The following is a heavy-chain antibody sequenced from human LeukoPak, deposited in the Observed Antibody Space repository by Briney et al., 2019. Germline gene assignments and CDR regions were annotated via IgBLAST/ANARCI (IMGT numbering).Heavy chain of an antibody. Sequence: ASVKVSCKASGGTFNSFVINWVRQAPGQGLEWMGWINTNTGNPTYAQGFTGRFVFSLDTSVSTAYLQISSLKAEDTAVYYCARVMTTVTTSCLGYWGQGTLVTVSS. D-gene: IGHD4-17*01. CDR3: ARVMTTVTTSCLGY. CDR2: INTNTGNP. CDR1: GGTFNSFV. J-gene: IGHJ4*02. V-gene: IGHV7-4-1*02.